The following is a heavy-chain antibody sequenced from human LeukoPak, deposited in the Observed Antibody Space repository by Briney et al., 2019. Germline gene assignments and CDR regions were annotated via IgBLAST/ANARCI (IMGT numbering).Heavy chain of an antibody. Sequence: SETLSLTCTVSGGSISSSSYYWGWIRQPPGKGLEWIGSIYYSGSTYYNPSLKSRVTISVDTSKNRFSLKLSSVTAADTAVYYCARYDVLLWFGESDYWGQGTLVTVSS. J-gene: IGHJ4*02. CDR1: GGSISSSSYY. CDR2: IYYSGST. D-gene: IGHD3-10*01. CDR3: ARYDVLLWFGESDY. V-gene: IGHV4-39*01.